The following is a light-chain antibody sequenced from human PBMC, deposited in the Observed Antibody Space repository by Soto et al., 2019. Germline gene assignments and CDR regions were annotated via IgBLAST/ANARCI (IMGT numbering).Light chain of an antibody. CDR1: QSVSSN. Sequence: EIVMTQSPATLSVSPGERATLSCRASQSVSSNLAWYQQKPGQAPRLLIYGASTRATGIPARFSGGGSGTDFTLTISRLEPEDFAVYYCQQYSSSPRTFGGGTKVDIK. V-gene: IGKV3-15*01. CDR3: QQYSSSPRT. J-gene: IGKJ4*01. CDR2: GAS.